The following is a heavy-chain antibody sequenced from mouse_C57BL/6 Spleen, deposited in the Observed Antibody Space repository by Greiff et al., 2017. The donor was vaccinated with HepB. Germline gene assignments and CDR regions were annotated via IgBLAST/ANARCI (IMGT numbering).Heavy chain of an antibody. V-gene: IGHV1-52*01. CDR1: GYTFTSYW. CDR2: IDPSDSET. Sequence: QVQLQQPGAELVRPGSSVKLSCKASGYTFTSYWMHWVKQRPIQGLEWIGNIDPSDSETHYNQKFKDKATLTVDKSSSTAYMQLSSLTSEDSAVYYCERGYYGNYYYAMDYWGQGTSVTVSS. CDR3: ERGYYGNYYYAMDY. J-gene: IGHJ4*01. D-gene: IGHD2-1*01.